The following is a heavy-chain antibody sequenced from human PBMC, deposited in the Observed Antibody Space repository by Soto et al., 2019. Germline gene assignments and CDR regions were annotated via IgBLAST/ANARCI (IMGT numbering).Heavy chain of an antibody. Sequence: QVQLVQSGAEVKKPGSSVKVSCKASGGTFSSYTISWVRQAPGQGLEWMGRIIPILGIANDAQKFQGRVTITADKSTSTAYMELSSLRSADTAVYYCAGEVHEVWWGQGTLVTVSS. CDR1: GGTFSSYT. V-gene: IGHV1-69*02. J-gene: IGHJ4*02. D-gene: IGHD3-10*01. CDR2: IIPILGIA. CDR3: AGEVHEVW.